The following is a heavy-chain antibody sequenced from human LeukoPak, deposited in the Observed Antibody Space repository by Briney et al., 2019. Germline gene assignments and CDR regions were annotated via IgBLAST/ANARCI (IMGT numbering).Heavy chain of an antibody. CDR2: ISAYNGNT. V-gene: IGHV1-18*01. CDR1: GYTFTSYG. Sequence: ASVKVSCKASGYTFTSYGISWVRQAPGQGLEWMGGISAYNGNTNYAQKLQGRVTMTTDTSTSTAYMELRSLRSDDTAVYYCARDGRWLQEYYFDYWGQGTLVTVSS. J-gene: IGHJ4*01. CDR3: ARDGRWLQEYYFDY. D-gene: IGHD5-24*01.